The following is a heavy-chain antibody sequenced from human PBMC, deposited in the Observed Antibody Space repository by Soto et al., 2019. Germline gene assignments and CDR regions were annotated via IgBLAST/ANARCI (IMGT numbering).Heavy chain of an antibody. V-gene: IGHV1-2*04. Sequence: RASVKVSCKASGYTFTGYYMHWLRQAPGQGLEWMGWINPNSGGTNYAQKFQGWVTMTRDTSISTAYMELSRLRSDDTAVYYCARALWGQWELDYWGQGTLVTVSS. D-gene: IGHD1-26*01. J-gene: IGHJ4*02. CDR2: INPNSGGT. CDR3: ARALWGQWELDY. CDR1: GYTFTGYY.